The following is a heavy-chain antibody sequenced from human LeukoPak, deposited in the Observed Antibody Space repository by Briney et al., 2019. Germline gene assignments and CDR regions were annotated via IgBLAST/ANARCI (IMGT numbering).Heavy chain of an antibody. CDR3: ARVGAGYSSGWYEN. D-gene: IGHD6-19*01. Sequence: SETLSLTCTVSGGSISSYYWSWIRQPPGKGLELIGYIYYSGSTNYNPSLKSRVTISVDTSKNQFSLKLSSVTAADTAVYYCARVGAGYSSGWYENWGQGTLVTVSS. J-gene: IGHJ4*02. V-gene: IGHV4-59*01. CDR2: IYYSGST. CDR1: GGSISSYY.